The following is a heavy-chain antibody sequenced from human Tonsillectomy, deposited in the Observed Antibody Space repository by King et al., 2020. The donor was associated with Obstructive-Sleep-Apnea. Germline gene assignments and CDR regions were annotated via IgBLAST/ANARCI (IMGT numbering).Heavy chain of an antibody. J-gene: IGHJ4*02. D-gene: IGHD5-12*01. CDR3: ARHRGVEDYGGYGDYFDY. CDR2: MYYSGNT. CDR1: GTSISVYY. V-gene: IGHV4-59*08. Sequence: QLQESGPGLVKPSETLSLTCTVSGTSISVYYWSWIRQPPGKGLEWIGYMYYSGNTNFNPSLKSRVTISADTSKIQFSLRLSSVTAADTAVYYCARHRGVEDYGGYGDYFDYWGQGTLVTVSS.